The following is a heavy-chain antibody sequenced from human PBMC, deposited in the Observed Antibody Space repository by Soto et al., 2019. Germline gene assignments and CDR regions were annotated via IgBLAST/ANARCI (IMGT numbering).Heavy chain of an antibody. CDR3: GSGQYYDSSGYYLVRYFDY. CDR2: IIPIFGTA. J-gene: IGHJ4*02. CDR1: GGTFSSYA. D-gene: IGHD3-22*01. V-gene: IGHV1-69*06. Sequence: ASVKVSCKASGGTFSSYAISWVRQAPGQGLEWMGGIIPIFGTANYGQKFQGRVTMTAEKSTSTAYMELRSLRCEDRAVYYCGSGQYYDSSGYYLVRYFDYWGQGTLVTVSS.